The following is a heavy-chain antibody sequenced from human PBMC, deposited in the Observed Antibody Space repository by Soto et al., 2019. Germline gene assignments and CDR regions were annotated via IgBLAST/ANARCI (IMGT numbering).Heavy chain of an antibody. D-gene: IGHD6-19*01. J-gene: IGHJ4*02. CDR2: IRSKFNNYAT. V-gene: IGHV3-73*01. Sequence: EVQLVESGGGLVQPGGSLKLSCAASGFTFSASAMHWVRQASGKGLEWVGRIRSKFNNYATEYAASVKGRFTMSRDDSKNTAYLQLYSLKTEDTAICYCTSWTYSSGCYFDYWGQGTLVTVSS. CDR3: TSWTYSSGCYFDY. CDR1: GFTFSASA.